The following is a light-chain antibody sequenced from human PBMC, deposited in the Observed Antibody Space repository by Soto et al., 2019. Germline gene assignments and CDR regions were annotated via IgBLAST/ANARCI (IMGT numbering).Light chain of an antibody. Sequence: DIQMTQSPPSVSASVGDNVTVSCRASQGSSSSLAWYQQKPGKAPKLLIYGTSTVQSGVPSRFSGSRSATDFTLTTRSLQPEDCATYYCQQGDKFPLTFGQGT. CDR2: GTS. J-gene: IGKJ2*01. CDR3: QQGDKFPLT. CDR1: QGSSSS. V-gene: IGKV1-12*01.